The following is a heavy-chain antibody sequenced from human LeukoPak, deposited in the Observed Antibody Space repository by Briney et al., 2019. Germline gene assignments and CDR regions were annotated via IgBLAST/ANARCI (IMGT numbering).Heavy chain of an antibody. CDR2: IYYSGST. Sequence: SETLSLTCTVSGGSISSSSYYWGWIRQPPGKGLEWIGSIYYSGSTYYNPSLKSRVTISVDTSKNQFSLKPSSVTAADTAVYYCARPSGAVDAFDIWGQGTMVTVSS. J-gene: IGHJ3*02. D-gene: IGHD4-17*01. CDR3: ARPSGAVDAFDI. V-gene: IGHV4-39*01. CDR1: GGSISSSSYY.